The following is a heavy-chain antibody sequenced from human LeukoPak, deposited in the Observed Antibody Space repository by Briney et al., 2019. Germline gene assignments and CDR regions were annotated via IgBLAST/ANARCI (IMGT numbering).Heavy chain of an antibody. V-gene: IGHV3-7*04. D-gene: IGHD3-10*01. Sequence: GGSLSLACTASGFTLRSYWMSCVRQAPGKGLEWVANIKQGGGEKYYVDSVKGRFTISRDNAKNSLYLQMNSLRPEDTAVYYCSGRGVGNLYYSDDGGQASLVTASS. CDR2: IKQGGGEK. CDR1: GFTLRSYW. J-gene: IGHJ4*02. CDR3: SGRGVGNLYYSDD.